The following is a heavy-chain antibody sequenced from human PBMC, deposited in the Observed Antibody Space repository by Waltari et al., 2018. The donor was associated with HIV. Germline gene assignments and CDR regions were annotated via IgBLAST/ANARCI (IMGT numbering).Heavy chain of an antibody. CDR3: ARMQRFYGSEQSRYFYFGMDV. J-gene: IGHJ6*02. D-gene: IGHD3-16*02. Sequence: EVQLVESGGNLTRPGGSLSLSWVGSGFIASDHYMSWVRPAPGKGPEWVSVLYSNGNTLYGGSVKGRFTIFRDNSRNTLYLQMNTLRVDDTAVYYCARMQRFYGSEQSRYFYFGMDVWGQGTTVTVSS. V-gene: IGHV3-53*01. CDR2: LYSNGNT. CDR1: GFIASDHY.